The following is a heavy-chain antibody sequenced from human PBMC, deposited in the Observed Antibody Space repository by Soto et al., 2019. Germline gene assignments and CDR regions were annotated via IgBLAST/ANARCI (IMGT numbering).Heavy chain of an antibody. CDR2: ISGSGGST. CDR3: AKAPLDCSGGSCYLEERYYFDY. CDR1: GFTFSSDA. D-gene: IGHD2-15*01. V-gene: IGHV3-23*01. Sequence: SLRLSCAASGFTFSSDAMSWVRQAPGKGLEWVSAISGSGGSTYYADSVKGRFTISRDNSKNTLYLQMNSLRAEDTAVYYCAKAPLDCSGGSCYLEERYYFDYWGQGTLVTVSS. J-gene: IGHJ4*02.